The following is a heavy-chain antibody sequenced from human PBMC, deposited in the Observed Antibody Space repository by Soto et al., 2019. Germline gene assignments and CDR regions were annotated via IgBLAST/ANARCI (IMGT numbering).Heavy chain of an antibody. J-gene: IGHJ6*02. CDR1: GFTFSSYA. D-gene: IGHD3-9*01. CDR3: AKEYSDFLTAYFVPLNLYPYSSGMDV. CDR2: ITGSGGST. Sequence: PGGSLRLSCAASGFTFSSYAMSWVRQAPGKGLEWVSSITGSGGSTYNADSVKGRFTISRDNSENTLYLQMNSLRAEDTAVYYCAKEYSDFLTAYFVPLNLYPYSSGMDVWGQVTTV. V-gene: IGHV3-23*01.